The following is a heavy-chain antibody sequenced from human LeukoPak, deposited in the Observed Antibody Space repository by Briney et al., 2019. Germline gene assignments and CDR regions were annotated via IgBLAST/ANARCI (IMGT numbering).Heavy chain of an antibody. CDR1: GYTLTELS. J-gene: IGHJ4*02. CDR3: ARGGVLRYFDWSPKNDY. Sequence: ASVKVSCKVSGYTLTELSMHWVRQAPGQGLEWMGWISAYNGNTNYAQKLQGRVTMTTDTSTSAAYMELRSLRSDDTAVYYCARGGVLRYFDWSPKNDYWGQGTLVTVSS. D-gene: IGHD3-9*01. CDR2: ISAYNGNT. V-gene: IGHV1-18*01.